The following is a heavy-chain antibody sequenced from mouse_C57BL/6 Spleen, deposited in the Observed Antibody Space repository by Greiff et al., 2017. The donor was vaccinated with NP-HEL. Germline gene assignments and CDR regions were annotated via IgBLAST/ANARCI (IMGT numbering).Heavy chain of an antibody. CDR2: ISYDGSN. CDR1: GYSITSGYY. V-gene: IGHV3-6*01. CDR3: ASPSFYYYGSSNWYFDV. J-gene: IGHJ1*03. Sequence: VQLKESGPGLVKPSQSLSLTCSVTGYSITSGYYWNWIRQFPGNKLEWMGYISYDGSNNYNPSLKNRISITRDTSKNQFFLKLNSVTTEDTATYYCASPSFYYYGSSNWYFDVWGTGTTVTVSS. D-gene: IGHD1-1*01.